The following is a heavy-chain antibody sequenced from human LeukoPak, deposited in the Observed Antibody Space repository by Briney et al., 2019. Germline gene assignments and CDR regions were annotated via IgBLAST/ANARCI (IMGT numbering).Heavy chain of an antibody. D-gene: IGHD1-1*01. V-gene: IGHV4-4*07. CDR3: ARDRGTWNDDGFDY. J-gene: IGHJ4*02. CDR2: IYISGST. CDR1: GDSISSAY. Sequence: SETLSLTCTVSGDSISSAYWGWIRQSAGKGLEWIGRIYISGSTNYNPSLKSRVTMSVDTSKNQFSLKLSSVTAADTAVYYCARDRGTWNDDGFDYWGQGTLVTVSS.